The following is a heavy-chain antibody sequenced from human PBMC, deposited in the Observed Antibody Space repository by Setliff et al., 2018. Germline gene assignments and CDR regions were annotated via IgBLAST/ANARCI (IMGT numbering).Heavy chain of an antibody. CDR2: INQAGSAK. J-gene: IGHJ5*02. Sequence: GGSLRLSCAVSGFTFSSFWMAWVRQSPGRGLEWVANINQAGSAKYYVDSVKGRFTISRDNAKNSLYLQMNSLRAEDTAVFYCVPGRGSWGQGALVTVSS. CDR3: VPGRGS. V-gene: IGHV3-7*01. D-gene: IGHD6-25*01. CDR1: GFTFSSFW.